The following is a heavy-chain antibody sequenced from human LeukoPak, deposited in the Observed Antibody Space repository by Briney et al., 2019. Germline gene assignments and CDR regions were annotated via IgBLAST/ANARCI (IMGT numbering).Heavy chain of an antibody. CDR3: ARGLDDAFDI. V-gene: IGHV3-21*01. J-gene: IGHJ3*02. CDR1: GFTFSSYS. Sequence: PGGSLRLSCAASGFTFSSYSMNWVRQAPGKALEWVSSISSSSSYIYYADSVKGRFTISRDNAKNSLYLQMNSLRAEDTAVYYCARGLDDAFDIWGQGTMVTVSS. CDR2: ISSSSSYI.